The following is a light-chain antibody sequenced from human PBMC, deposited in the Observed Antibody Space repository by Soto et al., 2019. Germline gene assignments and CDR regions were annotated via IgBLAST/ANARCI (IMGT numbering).Light chain of an antibody. CDR3: QQYGSSPYT. Sequence: EILLTQSPGTLSLSPGERATLSCRASQSVRNSYLAWYQQKPGQAPRLLIYGASGRATGIPDRFSVSGSGTDCTLTISRLEPEDFAVYYCQQYGSSPYTFGQGTKLEI. CDR2: GAS. V-gene: IGKV3-20*01. CDR1: QSVRNSY. J-gene: IGKJ2*01.